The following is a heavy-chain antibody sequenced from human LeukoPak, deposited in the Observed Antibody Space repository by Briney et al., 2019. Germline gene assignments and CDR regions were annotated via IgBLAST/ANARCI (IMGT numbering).Heavy chain of an antibody. CDR2: IKQDGSEK. J-gene: IGHJ4*02. CDR3: ARDIYGSGSHIRPNPSDY. CDR1: GFTFSSYA. V-gene: IGHV3-7*01. D-gene: IGHD3-10*01. Sequence: GGSLRLSCAASGFTFSSYAMHWVRQAPGKGLEWVANIKQDGSEKYYVDSVKGRFTISRDNAKNSLYLQMSSLRADDTAVYYCARDIYGSGSHIRPNPSDYWGQGTLVTVSS.